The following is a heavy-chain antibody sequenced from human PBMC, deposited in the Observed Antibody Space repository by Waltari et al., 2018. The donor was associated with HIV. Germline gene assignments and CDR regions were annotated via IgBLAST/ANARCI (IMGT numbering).Heavy chain of an antibody. D-gene: IGHD3-22*01. CDR2: INDSGTT. CDR3: ARIPLEVNYYDTSGYYFYFDF. CDR1: NGSFSGYH. J-gene: IGHJ4*02. V-gene: IGHV4-34*01. Sequence: QVRLQQWGAGLLTPSETLSLTCAVYNGSFSGYHWTWLRQPPGKGLEWIGEINDSGTTNYNPSLRSRVTISMVTSKRQFSLKLTSVTAADTAVYYCARIPLEVNYYDTSGYYFYFDFWGQGTLITVSS.